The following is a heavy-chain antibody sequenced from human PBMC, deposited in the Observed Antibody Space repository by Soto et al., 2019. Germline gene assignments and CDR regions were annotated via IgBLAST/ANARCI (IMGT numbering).Heavy chain of an antibody. CDR1: GYTFINYY. D-gene: IGHD2-15*01. CDR2: INPNSGNT. CDR3: ARGGGGRYCSGGSCYSNAFDI. J-gene: IGHJ3*02. V-gene: IGHV1-8*02. Sequence: ASVKVSCKASGYTFINYYIHWVRQAPGQGLEWIGIINPNSGNTGYAQKFQGRVTMTRNTSISTAYMVLSSLRSEDTAVYYCARGGGGRYCSGGSCYSNAFDIWGQGTMVTVSS.